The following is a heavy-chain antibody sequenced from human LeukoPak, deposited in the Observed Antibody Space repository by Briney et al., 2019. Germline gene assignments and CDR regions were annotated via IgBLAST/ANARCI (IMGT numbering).Heavy chain of an antibody. J-gene: IGHJ4*02. CDR3: AREKGYSSGDLDY. CDR1: GFTFSSYA. Sequence: PGRSLRLSCAASGFTFSSYAMHWVRQAPCKGLEWVAVISYDGSNKYYADSVKGRFTISRDNSKNTLYLQMNSLRAEDTAVYYCAREKGYSSGDLDYWGQGTLVTVSS. V-gene: IGHV3-30*04. D-gene: IGHD6-19*01. CDR2: ISYDGSNK.